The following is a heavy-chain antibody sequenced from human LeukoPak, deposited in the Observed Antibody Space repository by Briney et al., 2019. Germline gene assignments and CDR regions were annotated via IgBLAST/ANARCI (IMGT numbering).Heavy chain of an antibody. CDR2: ISSSSSYI. V-gene: IGHV3-21*01. J-gene: IGHJ4*02. CDR1: GFTFSSYS. Sequence: GGSLRLSCAASGFTFSSYSMNWVRQAPGKGLEWVSSISSSSSYIYYADSVTGRFTISRDNAKNSLYLQMNSLRAEDTAVYYCARGRTYYDILTGYYKLGDFDYWGQGTLVTVSS. D-gene: IGHD3-9*01. CDR3: ARGRTYYDILTGYYKLGDFDY.